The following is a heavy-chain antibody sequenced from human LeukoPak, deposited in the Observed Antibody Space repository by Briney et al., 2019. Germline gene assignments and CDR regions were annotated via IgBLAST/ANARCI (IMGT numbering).Heavy chain of an antibody. CDR2: FNPNSGGT. CDR3: VREETAGHSVNY. J-gene: IGHJ4*02. V-gene: IGHV1-2*02. CDR1: GYTFTGYY. Sequence: GASVKVSCKASGYTFTGYYMHWVRQAPGQGLEWMGWFNPNSGGTNYAQKFQGRVTMTTDTSTSTAYMELRSLTSDDTAVYYCVREETAGHSVNYWGQGTLVTVSS. D-gene: IGHD2-21*02.